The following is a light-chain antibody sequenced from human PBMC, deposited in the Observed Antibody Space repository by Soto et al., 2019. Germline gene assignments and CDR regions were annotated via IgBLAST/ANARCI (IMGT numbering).Light chain of an antibody. V-gene: IGKV3-20*01. J-gene: IGKJ5*01. CDR3: QHYDSLPIT. CDR1: QSVSSSY. Sequence: EIVLTQSPGTLSLSPGERATLSCRASQSVSSSYLAWYQQKPGQPPRLLIYGASSRATSIPDRFSGSGSGTDFTLTISRLEHEDFAVFYCQHYDSLPITFGQGTRLETK. CDR2: GAS.